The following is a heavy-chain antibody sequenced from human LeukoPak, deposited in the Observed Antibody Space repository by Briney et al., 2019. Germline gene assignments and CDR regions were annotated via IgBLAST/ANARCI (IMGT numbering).Heavy chain of an antibody. CDR3: TAVYYCARDRSGYFDY. V-gene: IGHV3-23*01. J-gene: IGHJ4*02. D-gene: IGHD3-10*01. CDR2: ISGSGGRT. CDR1: GFTLSSYA. Sequence: GGSLRVSCAACGFTLSSYAMSWVRQAPGKGVEWVSAISGSGGRTYYADSVKGRFTISRDNSKNTLYLQMNSLRAEDSLRAEDTAVYYCARDRSGYFDYWGQGTLVTVSS.